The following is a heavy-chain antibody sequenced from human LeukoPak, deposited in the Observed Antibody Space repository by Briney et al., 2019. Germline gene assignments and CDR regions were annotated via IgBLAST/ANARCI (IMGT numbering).Heavy chain of an antibody. CDR1: GYTFTGYY. J-gene: IGHJ4*02. CDR3: ARNVGKAAAGTGY. V-gene: IGHV1-2*02. Sequence: GASVKVSCKASGYTFTGYYMHWVRQAPGQGLEWMGWISPNSGGTNYAQKFQGRVTMTRDTSISTAYMELSRLRSDDTAVYYCARNVGKAAAGTGYWGQGTLVTVSS. D-gene: IGHD6-13*01. CDR2: ISPNSGGT.